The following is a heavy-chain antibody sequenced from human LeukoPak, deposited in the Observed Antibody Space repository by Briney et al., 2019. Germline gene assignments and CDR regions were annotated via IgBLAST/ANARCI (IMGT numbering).Heavy chain of an antibody. CDR1: GLPIGDFA. V-gene: IGHV3-43*02. CDR2: ISGDGVST. Sequence: GGSLRLSCVASGLPIGDFAMHWVRQAPGKGLEWVSLISGDGVSTFYADSVKGRFSISRDNSKNSLSLEMNSLRTEDTAMHYCARESGKFDYWGQGTLVAVSS. J-gene: IGHJ4*02. CDR3: ARESGKFDY.